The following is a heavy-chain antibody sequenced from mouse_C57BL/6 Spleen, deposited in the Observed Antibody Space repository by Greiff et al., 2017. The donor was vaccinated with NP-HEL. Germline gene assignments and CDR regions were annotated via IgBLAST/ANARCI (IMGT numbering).Heavy chain of an antibody. Sequence: EVQLQQSGPELVKPGASVKMSCKASGYTFTDYHMHWVKQSHGKSLEWIGYINPNNGGTSYNQKFKGKATLTVNKSSSTAYMELRSLTSEDSAVYYCAREENFEPFDYWGQGTTRTVSS. J-gene: IGHJ2*01. CDR3: AREENFEPFDY. CDR1: GYTFTDYH. CDR2: INPNNGGT. V-gene: IGHV1-22*01.